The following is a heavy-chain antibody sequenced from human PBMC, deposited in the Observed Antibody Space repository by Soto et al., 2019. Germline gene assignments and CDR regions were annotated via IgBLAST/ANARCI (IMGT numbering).Heavy chain of an antibody. Sequence: GGSLRLSCTASGFTFGDYAMSWFRQAPGKGLEWVGFIRSKAYGGTTEYAASVKGRFTISRDDSKSIAYLQMNSLKTEDTAVYYCTRDRRVDTAMVTPDYWGQGTLVTVSS. V-gene: IGHV3-49*03. D-gene: IGHD5-18*01. CDR3: TRDRRVDTAMVTPDY. CDR1: GFTFGDYA. J-gene: IGHJ4*02. CDR2: IRSKAYGGTT.